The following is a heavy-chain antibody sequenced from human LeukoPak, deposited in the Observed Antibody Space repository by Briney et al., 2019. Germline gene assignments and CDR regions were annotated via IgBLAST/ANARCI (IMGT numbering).Heavy chain of an antibody. CDR3: ARTTGTYNWFDP. J-gene: IGHJ5*02. D-gene: IGHD4-17*01. CDR1: GGTFSSYA. CDR2: IIPIFGTA. Sequence: SVKVSCKASGGTFSSYAISWVRQAPGQGLEWMGGIIPIFGTANYAQKFQGRVTITTDESTSTAYMELSSLRSEDTAVYYCARTTGTYNWFDPWGQGTLVTVSS. V-gene: IGHV1-69*05.